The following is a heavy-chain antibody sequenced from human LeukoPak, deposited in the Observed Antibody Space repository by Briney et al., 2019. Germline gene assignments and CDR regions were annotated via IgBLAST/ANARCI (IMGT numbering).Heavy chain of an antibody. D-gene: IGHD3-3*01. J-gene: IGHJ4*02. CDR2: ISYDGSNK. Sequence: GRSLRLSCAASGFTFSSYAMHWVRQAPGKGLEWVAVISYDGSNKYYADSVKGRFTISRDNSKNTLYLQMNSLRAEDTAVYYCARAPGGRTYYDFWSGPDYWGQGTLVTVSS. CDR3: ARAPGGRTYYDFWSGPDY. CDR1: GFTFSSYA. V-gene: IGHV3-30-3*01.